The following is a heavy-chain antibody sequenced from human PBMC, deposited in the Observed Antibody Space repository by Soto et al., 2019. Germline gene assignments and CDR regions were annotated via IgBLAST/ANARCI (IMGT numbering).Heavy chain of an antibody. CDR1: GCTFTSYA. V-gene: IGHV1-3*01. CDR3: ARERVGIVATMNWFDP. D-gene: IGHD5-12*01. CDR2: INAGNGNT. J-gene: IGHJ5*02. Sequence: ASVKVSCKASGCTFTSYAMHWVRQAPGQRLEWMGWINAGNGNTKYSQKFQGRVTITRDTSASTAYMELSSLRSEDTAVYYCARERVGIVATMNWFDPWGQGTLVTVSS.